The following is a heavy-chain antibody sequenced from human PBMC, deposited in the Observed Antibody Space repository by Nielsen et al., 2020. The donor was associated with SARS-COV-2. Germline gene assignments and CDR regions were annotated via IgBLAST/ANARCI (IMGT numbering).Heavy chain of an antibody. CDR1: GFTFSSYG. CDR2: ISYDGSNK. CDR3: AKDIFGYCSGGSCYPGHDY. V-gene: IGHV3-30*18. D-gene: IGHD2-15*01. J-gene: IGHJ4*02. Sequence: GGSLRLSCAASGFTFSSYGMHWVRQAPGKGLEWVAVISYDGSNKYYADSVKGRFTISRDNSKNTLYLQMNSLRAEDTAVYYCAKDIFGYCSGGSCYPGHDYWGQGTLVTVSS.